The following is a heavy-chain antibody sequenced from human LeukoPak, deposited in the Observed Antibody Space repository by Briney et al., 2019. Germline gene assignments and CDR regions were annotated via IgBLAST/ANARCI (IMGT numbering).Heavy chain of an antibody. J-gene: IGHJ4*02. CDR2: ISGSGGST. V-gene: IGHV3-23*01. Sequence: GGSLRLSCAASGFTFSSYAMSWVRQAPGKGLEWVSAISGSGGSTYYADSVKGRFTISGDNSKNTLHLQMNSLGAEDTAVYYCAKEPGRWYDYWGQGTLVTVSS. CDR1: GFTFSSYA. CDR3: AKEPGRWYDY. D-gene: IGHD6-13*01.